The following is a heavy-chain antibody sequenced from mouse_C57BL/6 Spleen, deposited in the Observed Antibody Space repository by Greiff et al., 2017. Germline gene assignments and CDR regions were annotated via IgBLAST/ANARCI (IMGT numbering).Heavy chain of an antibody. CDR3: ARSPYSNYEDWYFDV. CDR1: GYTFTSYW. CDR2: IDPNSGGT. D-gene: IGHD2-5*01. V-gene: IGHV1-72*01. J-gene: IGHJ1*03. Sequence: QVQLQQSGAELVKPGASVKLSCKASGYTFTSYWMHWVKQRPGRGLEWIGRIDPNSGGTKYNEKFKSKATLTVDKPSSTAYMQLSSLTSEDSAVYYCARSPYSNYEDWYFDVWGTGTTVTVSS.